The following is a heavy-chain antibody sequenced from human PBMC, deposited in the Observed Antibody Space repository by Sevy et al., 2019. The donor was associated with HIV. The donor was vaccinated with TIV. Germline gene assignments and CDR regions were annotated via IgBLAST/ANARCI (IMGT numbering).Heavy chain of an antibody. J-gene: IGHJ4*02. Sequence: GGSLRLSCAASGFTFSSYGVHWVRQAPGKGLEWVALIWEDGRNKYYADAVKGRFTISRDNAKNTLHLQMNSLRAEDTAVYYCARDLEFYDYGDYGPAFMPDYWGQGTLVTVSS. V-gene: IGHV3-33*01. CDR1: GFTFSSYG. D-gene: IGHD4-17*01. CDR3: ARDLEFYDYGDYGPAFMPDY. CDR2: IWEDGRNK.